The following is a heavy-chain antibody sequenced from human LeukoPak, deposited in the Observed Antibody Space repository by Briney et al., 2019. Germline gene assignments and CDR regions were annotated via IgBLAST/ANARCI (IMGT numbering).Heavy chain of an antibody. Sequence: PVKVSCKASGYTFTSYGISWVRQAPGQGLEWMGRIIPILGIANYAQKFQGRVTITADKSTSTAYMELSSLRSEDTAVYYCARDLNWFDPWGQGTLVTVSS. CDR1: GYTFTSYG. CDR3: ARDLNWFDP. CDR2: IIPILGIA. J-gene: IGHJ5*02. V-gene: IGHV1-69*04.